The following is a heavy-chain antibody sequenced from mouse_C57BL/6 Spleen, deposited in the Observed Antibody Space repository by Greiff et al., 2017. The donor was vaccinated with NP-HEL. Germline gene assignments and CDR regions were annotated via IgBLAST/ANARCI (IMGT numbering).Heavy chain of an antibody. J-gene: IGHJ1*03. CDR3: ARPRGYFDV. CDR2: INPNTGGT. V-gene: IGHV1-22*01. CDR1: GCTFTDYN. Sequence: EVQLQQSGPELVKPGASVKMSCKASGCTFTDYNMHWVKQSHGKSLEWIGYINPNTGGTSYNQKFKGKATLTVNKSSSTAYMELRSLTSEESACYYWARPRGYFDVWGTGTTVTVSS.